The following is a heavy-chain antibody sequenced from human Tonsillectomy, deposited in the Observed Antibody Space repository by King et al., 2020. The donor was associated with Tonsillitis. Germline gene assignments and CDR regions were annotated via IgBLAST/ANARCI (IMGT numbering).Heavy chain of an antibody. CDR3: ASRPPSQRWLPYFDY. J-gene: IGHJ4*02. CDR1: GGPINNN. Sequence: QLQESGPGLVKPSGTLSLTCTVSGGPINNNWSWIRQPPGKGLEWIGYIYFSGSTKYNPSLKSRVTISIDTSKSQFSLKLSSVTAADTAVYYCASRPPSQRWLPYFDYWGRGALVTVSS. D-gene: IGHD6-19*01. CDR2: IYFSGST. V-gene: IGHV4-59*01.